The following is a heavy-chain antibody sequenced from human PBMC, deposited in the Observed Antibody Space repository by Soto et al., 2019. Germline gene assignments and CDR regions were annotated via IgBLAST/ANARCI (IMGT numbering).Heavy chain of an antibody. CDR3: ARGGGWYHSYFDY. V-gene: IGHV4-34*01. Sequence: SETLSLTCAVYGGSFSGYYWSWIRQPPGKGLEWIGEINHSGSTNYNPSLKSRVTISVDTAKNQFSLKLSSVAAADTAVYYCARGGGWYHSYFDYWGQGTLVTVSS. J-gene: IGHJ4*02. D-gene: IGHD6-19*01. CDR2: INHSGST. CDR1: GGSFSGYY.